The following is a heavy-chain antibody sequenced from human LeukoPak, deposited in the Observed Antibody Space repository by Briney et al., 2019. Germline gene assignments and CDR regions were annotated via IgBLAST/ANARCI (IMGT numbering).Heavy chain of an antibody. Sequence: ASVKVSCKASGYTFTGYYMHWVRQAPGQGLEWMGWINPNSGGTKYAQKFQVKVTMTRDTSNSTAYMELSRLRSEDTAVNYGARGFSRWELLLGYWGQGTLVTVSS. D-gene: IGHD1-26*01. V-gene: IGHV1-2*02. CDR3: ARGFSRWELLLGY. J-gene: IGHJ4*02. CDR2: INPNSGGT. CDR1: GYTFTGYY.